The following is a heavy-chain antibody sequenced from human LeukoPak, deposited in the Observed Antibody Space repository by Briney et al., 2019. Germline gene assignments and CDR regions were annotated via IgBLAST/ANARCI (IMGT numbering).Heavy chain of an antibody. CDR3: ARAGSYRFDY. J-gene: IGHJ4*02. CDR1: GFTFSSFW. D-gene: IGHD1-26*01. Sequence: GGSLRLSCAASGFTFSSFWMHWVRQAPGKGLVWVSRMNSDGNTTNYADSVKGRFTISRDNAKNTLYLQMNSLRVEDTAVYYCARAGSYRFDYWGQGTLVTVSS. CDR2: MNSDGNTT. V-gene: IGHV3-74*01.